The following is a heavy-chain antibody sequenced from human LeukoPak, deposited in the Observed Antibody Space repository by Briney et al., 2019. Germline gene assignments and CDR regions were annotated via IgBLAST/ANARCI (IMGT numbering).Heavy chain of an antibody. Sequence: PSETLSLTCIVSGGSVSSGSYYWSWIRQPPGKGLEWIGYIYYSGSINFNPSLKSRVTISVDTSKNQFSLKLSSVTAADTAVYYCARVPAVAGLAPPDYWGQGTLVTVSS. CDR1: GGSVSSGSYY. CDR3: ARVPAVAGLAPPDY. J-gene: IGHJ4*02. CDR2: IYYSGSI. D-gene: IGHD6-19*01. V-gene: IGHV4-61*01.